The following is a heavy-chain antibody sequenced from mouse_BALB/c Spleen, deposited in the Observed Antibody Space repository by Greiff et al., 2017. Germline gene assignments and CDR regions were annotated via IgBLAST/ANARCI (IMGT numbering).Heavy chain of an antibody. J-gene: IGHJ4*01. V-gene: IGHV5-17*02. CDR2: ISSGSSTI. CDR1: GFTFSSFG. Sequence: EVQLVESGGGLVQPGGSRKLSCAASGFTFSSFGMHWVRQAPEKGLEWVAYISSGSSTIYYADTVKGRFTISRDNPKNTLFLQMTSLRSEDTAMYYCAREGHKYGYYAMDYWGQGTSVTVSS. D-gene: IGHD1-2*01. CDR3: AREGHKYGYYAMDY.